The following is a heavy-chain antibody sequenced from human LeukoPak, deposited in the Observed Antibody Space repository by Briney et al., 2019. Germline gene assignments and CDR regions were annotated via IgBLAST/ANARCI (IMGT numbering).Heavy chain of an antibody. Sequence: GGSLRLSCAASGFTFSSYAMHWVRQAPGKGLEWVAVISYDGSNKYYADSVKGRFTISRDNSKNTLYLQMNSLRAEDTAVYYCAKEPHYYDSSGYADYWGQGTLVTVSS. CDR3: AKEPHYYDSSGYADY. D-gene: IGHD3-22*01. CDR2: ISYDGSNK. CDR1: GFTFSSYA. J-gene: IGHJ4*02. V-gene: IGHV3-30-3*01.